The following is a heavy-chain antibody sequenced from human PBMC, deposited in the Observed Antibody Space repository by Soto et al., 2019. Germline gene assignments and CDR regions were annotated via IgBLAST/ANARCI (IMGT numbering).Heavy chain of an antibody. CDR2: IWYDGSNK. Sequence: QVQLVESGGGVVQPGRSLRLSCAASGFTFSSYGMHWVRQAPGKGLEWVAVIWYDGSNKYYADSVKGRITISRDNSKNTLYLQMNSLRAEDTAVYYCARDSWYFDLWGRGTLVTVSS. CDR1: GFTFSSYG. CDR3: ARDSWYFDL. J-gene: IGHJ2*01. V-gene: IGHV3-33*01.